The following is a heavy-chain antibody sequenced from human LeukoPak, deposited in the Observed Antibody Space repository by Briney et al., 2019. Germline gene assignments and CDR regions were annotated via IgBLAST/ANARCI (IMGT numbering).Heavy chain of an antibody. CDR2: IIPIFGTA. CDR1: GGTFSSYA. Sequence: SVTVSCKASGGTFSSYAISWVRQAPGQGLEWIGGIIPIFGTANYAQKFQGRVTITADESTSTAYMELSSLRSEDTAVYYCARAGRSGGYFDYWGQGTLVTVSS. CDR3: ARAGRSGGYFDY. V-gene: IGHV1-69*13. J-gene: IGHJ4*02. D-gene: IGHD1-26*01.